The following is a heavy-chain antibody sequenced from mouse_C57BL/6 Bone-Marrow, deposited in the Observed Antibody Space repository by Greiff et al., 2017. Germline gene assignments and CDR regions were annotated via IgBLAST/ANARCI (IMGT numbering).Heavy chain of an antibody. CDR2: IYPRDGST. V-gene: IGHV1-78*01. Sequence: VQLQQSDAELVKPGASVQISCKVSGYTFTDHTIHWMKQRPEQGLEWIGYIYPRDGSTKYNEKFKGKATLTADKSSSTAYMQLNSLTSEDSAVXFCARRIYYDYDVLDFDYWGQGTTLTVSS. CDR1: GYTFTDHT. CDR3: ARRIYYDYDVLDFDY. D-gene: IGHD2-4*01. J-gene: IGHJ2*01.